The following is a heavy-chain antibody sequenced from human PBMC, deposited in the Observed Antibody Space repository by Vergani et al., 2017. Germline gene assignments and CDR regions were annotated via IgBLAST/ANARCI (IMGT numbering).Heavy chain of an antibody. CDR3: AKDLCTASGGGWFDP. D-gene: IGHD2-21*01. V-gene: IGHV3-9*02. CDR2: ISWNSNSI. Sequence: EVQLEESGGGLVLPARSLRLSCVASGFTSAGYAMHWFRQAPGKGLEWVSGISWNSNSIGYADSVKGRLTISRDNANNSLYFQMNSLRAEDTALYYCAKDLCTASGGGWFDPWGQGTLVTVSS. CDR1: GFTSAGYA. J-gene: IGHJ5*02.